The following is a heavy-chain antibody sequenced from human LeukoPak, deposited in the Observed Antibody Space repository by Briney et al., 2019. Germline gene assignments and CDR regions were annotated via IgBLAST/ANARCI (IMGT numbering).Heavy chain of an antibody. CDR3: AKGPPVQGAITNWFDP. J-gene: IGHJ5*02. V-gene: IGHV3-23*01. CDR1: GFTFSSYA. CDR2: ISGSGGST. Sequence: GGSLRLSCAASGFTFSSYAMSWVRQAPGKGLEWVSAISGSGGSTYYADSVKGRFTISRDNSKNTLYLQMNSLRAEDTAVYYCAKGPPVQGAITNWFDPWGQGTLVTVSS. D-gene: IGHD1-26*01.